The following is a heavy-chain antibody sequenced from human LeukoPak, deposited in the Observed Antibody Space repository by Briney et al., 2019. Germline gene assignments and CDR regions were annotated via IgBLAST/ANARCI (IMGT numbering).Heavy chain of an antibody. CDR1: GFNFSKYG. J-gene: IGHJ4*02. Sequence: GGSLRLSCVASGFNFSKYGMHWVRQAPGKGLQWLAIIWYDGHNNYYADSVKGRFTISRDNSKNTLFLEMNDLKAEDTAVYYCAREWGLIAVAGGPGYWGQGTLVTVSS. CDR3: AREWGLIAVAGGPGY. CDR2: IWYDGHNN. V-gene: IGHV3-33*01. D-gene: IGHD2-21*01.